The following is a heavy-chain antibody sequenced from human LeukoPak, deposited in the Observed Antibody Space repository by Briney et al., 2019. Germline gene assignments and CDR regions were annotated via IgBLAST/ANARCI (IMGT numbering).Heavy chain of an antibody. D-gene: IGHD2-2*01. V-gene: IGHV1-2*02. CDR3: ARGPDIVVVPAAYYYYYYMDV. CDR1: GYTFTGYY. Sequence: ASVKVSCKASGYTFTGYYMHWVRQAPGQGLEWMGWINPNSCGTNYAQKFQGRVTMTRDTSISTAYMELSRLRSDDTAVYYCARGPDIVVVPAAYYYYYYMDVWGKGTTVTVSS. J-gene: IGHJ6*03. CDR2: INPNSCGT.